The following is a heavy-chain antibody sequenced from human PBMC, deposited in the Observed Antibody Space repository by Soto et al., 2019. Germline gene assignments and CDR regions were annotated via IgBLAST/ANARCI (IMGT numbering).Heavy chain of an antibody. V-gene: IGHV4-4*02. CDR3: ARSTGGDACQF. CDR1: GGSLTSNDW. CDR2: IHHSGST. D-gene: IGHD7-27*01. Sequence: QVQLQESGPGLVKPSGTLSLTCAVSGGSLTSNDWWTWLRQPPGKGLEWVGQIHHSGSTFYNPSLRSRITVSINVSANHFSLHRDSVTAADTALYYCARSTGGDACQFWGQGTMVTVSS. J-gene: IGHJ3*01.